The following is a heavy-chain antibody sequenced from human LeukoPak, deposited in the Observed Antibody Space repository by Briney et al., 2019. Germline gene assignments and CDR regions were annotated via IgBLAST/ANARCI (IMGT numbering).Heavy chain of an antibody. D-gene: IGHD4/OR15-4a*01. CDR2: IKQDRSEK. Sequence: GGSLRLSCAASGFTFSNYWMSWVRQAPGKGLEWVANIKQDRSEKYYVDSVKGRFTISRDNAKNSLYLQMNSLRAEDTAVYYCARRAGAYSHPYDYWGQGTLVTVSS. CDR3: ARRAGAYSHPYDY. CDR1: GFTFSNYW. J-gene: IGHJ4*02. V-gene: IGHV3-7*03.